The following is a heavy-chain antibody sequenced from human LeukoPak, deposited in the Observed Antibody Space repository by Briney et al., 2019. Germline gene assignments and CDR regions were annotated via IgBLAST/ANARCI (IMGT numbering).Heavy chain of an antibody. CDR3: ASNKPAAYDAFDI. CDR1: GGTFSSYA. Sequence: WASVKVSCKASGGTFSSYAISWVRQAPGQGLEWMGGIIPIFGTANYAQKFQGRVTITADESTSTAYMELSSLRSEDTAVYYCASNKPAAYDAFDIWGQGTMVTVSS. D-gene: IGHD2-2*01. V-gene: IGHV1-69*13. CDR2: IIPIFGTA. J-gene: IGHJ3*02.